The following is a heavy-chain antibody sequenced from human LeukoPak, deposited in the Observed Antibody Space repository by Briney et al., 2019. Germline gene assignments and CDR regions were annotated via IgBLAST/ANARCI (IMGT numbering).Heavy chain of an antibody. J-gene: IGHJ3*02. CDR3: AKEGPRGLAFDI. CDR2: ISGSGDST. Sequence: GGSLRLSCAASGFTFSSYAMSWVRQPPGKGLEWVSGISGSGDSTYYADSVKGQFAISRDNSKNTLYLQMNSLRAEDTAVYYCAKEGPRGLAFDIWGQGTMVTVSS. V-gene: IGHV3-23*01. CDR1: GFTFSSYA.